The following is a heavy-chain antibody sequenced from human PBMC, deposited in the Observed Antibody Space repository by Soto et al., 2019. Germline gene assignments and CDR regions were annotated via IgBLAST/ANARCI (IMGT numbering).Heavy chain of an antibody. CDR3: ASEQLAVDNWFDP. CDR2: IKQDGSEK. Sequence: GGSLRLSCAASGFTFSSYWMSWVRQAPGKGLEWVANIKQDGSEKYYVDSVKGRFTISRDNAKNSLYLQMNSLRAEDTAVYYCASEQLAVDNWFDPWGQGTLVTVSS. CDR1: GFTFSSYW. V-gene: IGHV3-7*03. J-gene: IGHJ5*02. D-gene: IGHD6-13*01.